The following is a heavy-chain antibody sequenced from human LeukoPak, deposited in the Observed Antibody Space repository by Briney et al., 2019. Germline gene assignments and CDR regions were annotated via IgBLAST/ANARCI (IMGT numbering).Heavy chain of an antibody. J-gene: IGHJ6*03. CDR2: MNPNSGNT. D-gene: IGHD3-3*01. CDR1: GYTFTSYD. V-gene: IGHV1-8*03. CDR3: ARGRGITKGYYYYMDV. Sequence: ASVKVSCKASGYTFTSYDINWVRQATGQGLEWMGWMNPNSGNTGYAQKFQGRVTITRNTSISTAYMELSSLRSEDTAVYYCARGRGITKGYYYYMDVWGKGTTVTVSS.